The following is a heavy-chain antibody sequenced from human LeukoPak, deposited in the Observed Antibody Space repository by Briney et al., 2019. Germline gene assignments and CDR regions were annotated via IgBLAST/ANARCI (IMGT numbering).Heavy chain of an antibody. Sequence: QAGGSLRLSCAASDFTFSSYGMHWVRQAPGKGLEWVALIWYDGSNKFYADSVKGRFTISRDNSKNTLYLQMNSLRVEDTAIYYCARSGSGWFDRWGQGTLVTVSS. CDR1: DFTFSSYG. CDR2: IWYDGSNK. V-gene: IGHV3-33*01. CDR3: ARSGSGWFDR. D-gene: IGHD6-19*01. J-gene: IGHJ5*02.